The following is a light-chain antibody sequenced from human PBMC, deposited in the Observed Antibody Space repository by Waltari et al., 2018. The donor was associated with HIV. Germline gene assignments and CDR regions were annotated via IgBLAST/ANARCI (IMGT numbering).Light chain of an antibody. V-gene: IGLV2-14*03. CDR2: SFK. CDR3: TSYTTTATLV. J-gene: IGLJ3*02. Sequence: QFVLTQPASVSGSPGQSVTISCTGTSSACGFDNYDSWNQPHPGKVPTNIIYSFKTRPSGVSDRFSGSKSGNTASRTISGLQSEDEAVYYCTSYTTTATLVFGGGTKLTVL. CDR1: SSACGFDNY.